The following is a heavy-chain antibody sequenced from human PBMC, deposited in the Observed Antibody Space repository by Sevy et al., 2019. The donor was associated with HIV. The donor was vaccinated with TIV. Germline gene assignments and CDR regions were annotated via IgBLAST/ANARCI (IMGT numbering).Heavy chain of an antibody. V-gene: IGHV3-9*01. Sequence: GGSLRLSCTASGFNFDNYGMHWVRQAPGKGLEWLAGVSGDSNAIAYADSVKGRFSISRNNAKNSLYLEINSLRGDDTAIYYCGKDAQYCGGGNCYTRNGHYPDHWGQGTLVTVSS. CDR2: VSGDSNAI. CDR3: GKDAQYCGGGNCYTRNGHYPDH. D-gene: IGHD3-16*02. CDR1: GFNFDNYG. J-gene: IGHJ5*02.